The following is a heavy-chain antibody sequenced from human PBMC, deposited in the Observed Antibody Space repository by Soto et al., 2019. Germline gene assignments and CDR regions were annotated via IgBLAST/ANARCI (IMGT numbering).Heavy chain of an antibody. Sequence: SATLSLTCAVSDASISSRNWWSWVRQPPGKGLEWIGELYHSGSTNYNPSLKSRVTISVDTSKNQFSLKMTSVTAADTAVYYCVAQNGDYVFDYWGQGTLVTVSS. V-gene: IGHV4-4*02. J-gene: IGHJ4*02. CDR1: DASISSRNW. CDR3: VAQNGDYVFDY. D-gene: IGHD4-17*01. CDR2: LYHSGST.